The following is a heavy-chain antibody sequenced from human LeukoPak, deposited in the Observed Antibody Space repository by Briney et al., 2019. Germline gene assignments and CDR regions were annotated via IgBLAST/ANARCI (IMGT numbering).Heavy chain of an antibody. CDR3: ARDRQYYDILTGKKLWYYMDV. CDR2: IYSGGST. J-gene: IGHJ6*03. D-gene: IGHD3-9*01. CDR1: GFTVSSNY. V-gene: IGHV3-66*01. Sequence: GGSLRLSCAASGFTVSSNYMNWVRQAPGKGLEWISVIYSGGSTYYADSVKGRFTISRDNSKNTLYLQMNSLRAEDTAVYYCARDRQYYDILTGKKLWYYMDVWGKGTTVTISS.